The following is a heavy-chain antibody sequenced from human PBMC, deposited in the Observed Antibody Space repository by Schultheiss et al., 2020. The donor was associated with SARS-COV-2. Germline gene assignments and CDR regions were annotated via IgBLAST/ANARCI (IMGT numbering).Heavy chain of an antibody. CDR1: GFTFSSYA. D-gene: IGHD2-15*01. V-gene: IGHV3-30*03. CDR2: ISYDGSNK. Sequence: GGSLRLSCAASGFTFSSYAMSWVRQAPGKGLEWVAVISYDGSNKYYADSVKGRFTISRDNSKNTLYLQMNSLRAEDTAVYYCARWVAATLNGFDYWGQGTLVTVSS. J-gene: IGHJ4*02. CDR3: ARWVAATLNGFDY.